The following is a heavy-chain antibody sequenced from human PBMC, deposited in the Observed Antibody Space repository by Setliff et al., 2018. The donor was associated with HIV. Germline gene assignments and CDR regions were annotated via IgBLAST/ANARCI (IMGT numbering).Heavy chain of an antibody. D-gene: IGHD1-1*01. CDR2: IHNSGTT. Sequence: PSETLSLTCTVSDASITADTFYWNWLRQPPGKGPEWIGYIHNSGTTHYNPAFESRLIISLDMSNNRFSLNLASVTAADTAVYYCAQEERDAYNYWFDPWGQGTLVTVSS. CDR3: AQEERDAYNYWFDP. V-gene: IGHV4-30-4*08. CDR1: DASITADTFY. J-gene: IGHJ5*02.